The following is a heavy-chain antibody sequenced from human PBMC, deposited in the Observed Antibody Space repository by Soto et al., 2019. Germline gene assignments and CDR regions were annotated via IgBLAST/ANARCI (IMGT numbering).Heavy chain of an antibody. CDR1: AGSITTSY. CDR3: ASSGIVGREVNTWFDP. CDR2: ISYRGST. D-gene: IGHD3-22*01. V-gene: IGHV4-59*01. J-gene: IGHJ5*02. Sequence: PSETLSLTCTVYAGSITTSYWSWIRQPLGEALEWIGYISYRGSTNYNPSLKSRLTISIDTSKSQISLKLTSMTTADTAVYYCASSGIVGREVNTWFDPWGQGTLVTVSS.